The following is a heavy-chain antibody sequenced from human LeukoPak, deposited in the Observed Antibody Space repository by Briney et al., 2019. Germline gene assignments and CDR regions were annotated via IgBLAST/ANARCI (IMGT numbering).Heavy chain of an antibody. CDR1: GFSFSSYW. CDR2: IKQDGSEK. J-gene: IGHJ4*02. V-gene: IGHV3-7*01. Sequence: PGGSLRLSCAASGFSFSSYWMSWVRQAPGKGLEWVANIKQDGSEKYYVDSVKGRFTISRDNAKNSLYLQMNSLRAEDTAVYYCARDILPGTRDYWGQGPLVTVSS. D-gene: IGHD3-9*01. CDR3: ARDILPGTRDY.